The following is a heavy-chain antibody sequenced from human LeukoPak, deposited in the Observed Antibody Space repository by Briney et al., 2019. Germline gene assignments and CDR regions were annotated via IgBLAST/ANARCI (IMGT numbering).Heavy chain of an antibody. J-gene: IGHJ4*02. CDR3: ARLTWYGSGSPWYSDY. D-gene: IGHD3-10*01. CDR1: GGSISGSSYY. V-gene: IGHV4-39*01. Sequence: PSETLSLTCTVSGGSISGSSYYWGWIRLPPGKGLEWIGTIYYSGNTYYYPSLQSRVTISLDTSKNQFSLKLNSVTAADTAVYYCARLTWYGSGSPWYSDYWGQGTLVTVSS. CDR2: IYYSGNT.